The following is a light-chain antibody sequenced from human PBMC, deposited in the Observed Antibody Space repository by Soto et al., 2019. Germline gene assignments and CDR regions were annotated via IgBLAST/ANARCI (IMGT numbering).Light chain of an antibody. CDR1: QSIGSH. J-gene: IGKJ4*01. CDR2: DAS. CDR3: QQYSRRPLT. Sequence: EVVVTQSPATLSVSPGERATLSCRASQSIGSHLAWYQQKPGQAHRLLIYDASTRATGIPARFSGSGSGTEFTLTISSLQSEDFAVYYCQQYSRRPLTFGGGAKVEIK. V-gene: IGKV3-15*01.